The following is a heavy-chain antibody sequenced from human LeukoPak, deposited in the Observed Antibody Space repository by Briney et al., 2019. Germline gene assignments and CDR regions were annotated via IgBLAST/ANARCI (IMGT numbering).Heavy chain of an antibody. CDR1: GFTFNSYW. Sequence: AGGSLRLSCAASGFTFNSYWMRWVRQAPGKGLEWVANIKQDGNEKYYVDSVKGRFTVSRDNAKNSLYLQMNSLRGEDTAVYFCARGPWGSGWCFDNWGQGTLVTVSS. J-gene: IGHJ4*02. CDR2: IKQDGNEK. CDR3: ARGPWGSGWCFDN. V-gene: IGHV3-7*03. D-gene: IGHD6-19*01.